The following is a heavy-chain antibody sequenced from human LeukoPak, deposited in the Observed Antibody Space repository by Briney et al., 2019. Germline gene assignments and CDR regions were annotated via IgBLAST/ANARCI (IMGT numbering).Heavy chain of an antibody. V-gene: IGHV4-59*01. CDR2: FYDTRSP. CDR1: GGSISLYY. D-gene: IGHD3/OR15-3a*01. J-gene: IGHJ4*02. Sequence: SETLSLTCTVSGGSISLYYWSWIRQPPGKGLEWIGYFYDTRSPKYNPSLERRVTISVDMSRNQFSLNVPSVTAADTAVYYCARGRDSLTYWGQGTLATVSS. CDR3: ARGRDSLTY.